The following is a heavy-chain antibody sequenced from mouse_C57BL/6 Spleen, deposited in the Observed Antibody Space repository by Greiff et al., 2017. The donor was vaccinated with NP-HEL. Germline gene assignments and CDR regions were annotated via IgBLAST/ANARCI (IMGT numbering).Heavy chain of an antibody. Sequence: EVQLQQSGPELVKPGASVKISCKASGYSFTGYYMNWVKQSPEKSLEWIGEINPSTGGTTYNQKFKAKATLTVDKSSSTAYMQLKSLTSEDSAVYYCARGNYVAYFDVWGTGTTVTVSS. CDR2: INPSTGGT. CDR3: ARGNYVAYFDV. D-gene: IGHD2-1*01. CDR1: GYSFTGYY. J-gene: IGHJ1*03. V-gene: IGHV1-42*01.